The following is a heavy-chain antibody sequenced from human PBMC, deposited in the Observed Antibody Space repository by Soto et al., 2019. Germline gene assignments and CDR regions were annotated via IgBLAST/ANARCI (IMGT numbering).Heavy chain of an antibody. CDR2: IWFAGSNK. V-gene: IGHV3-33*06. Sequence: QVQLVESGGGVVQPGRSLRLSCAASGFTFSSFGMHWVRQAPGKGLEWVAVIWFAGSNKYYADSVKGRFTISRDNSKNTLFLQMNSLRAEDTAVYYCAKSTKPYYYDTSGYLHWGQGTLVTVSS. CDR3: AKSTKPYYYDTSGYLH. J-gene: IGHJ4*02. D-gene: IGHD3-22*01. CDR1: GFTFSSFG.